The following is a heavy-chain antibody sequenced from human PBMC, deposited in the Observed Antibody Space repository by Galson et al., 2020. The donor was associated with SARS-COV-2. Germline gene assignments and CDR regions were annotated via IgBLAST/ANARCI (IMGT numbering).Heavy chain of an antibody. CDR2: IYTSGST. D-gene: IGHD3-22*01. CDR1: GGSISSGSYY. V-gene: IGHV4-61*02. J-gene: IGHJ4*02. CDR3: AREFDSRAGYFDY. Sequence: SETLSLTCTVSGGSISSGSYYWSWIRQPAGKGLEWIGRIYTSGSTNYNPSLKSRVTISVDTSKNQFSLKLSSVTAADTAVYYCAREFDSRAGYFDYWGQGTLVTVSS.